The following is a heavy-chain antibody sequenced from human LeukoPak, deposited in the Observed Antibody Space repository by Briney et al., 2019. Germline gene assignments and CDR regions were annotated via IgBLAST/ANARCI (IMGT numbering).Heavy chain of an antibody. CDR3: ARLIVSSWYPYLDY. V-gene: IGHV1-2*02. CDR2: INPNSGGT. D-gene: IGHD6-13*01. Sequence: ASVKVSCKASGYTFTGYYMHWVRQAPEQRLEWMGWINPNSGGTNYAQKFQGRVTMTWDTSISTAYMELSRLRSDDSAVYYCARLIVSSWYPYLDYWGQGTLVTVSS. CDR1: GYTFTGYY. J-gene: IGHJ4*02.